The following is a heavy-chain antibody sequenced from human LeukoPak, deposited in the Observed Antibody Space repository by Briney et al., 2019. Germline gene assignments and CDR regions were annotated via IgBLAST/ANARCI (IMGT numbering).Heavy chain of an antibody. CDR2: IYTSGST. Sequence: SETLSLTCTVSGGSISSGSYYWSWIRQPAGKGLEWIGRIYTSGSTNYSPSLKSRVTISVDTSKNQFSLKLSSVTAADTAVYHCARGILAGLDYWGQGTLVTVSS. V-gene: IGHV4-61*02. CDR3: ARGILAGLDY. CDR1: GGSISSGSYY. J-gene: IGHJ4*02. D-gene: IGHD3/OR15-3a*01.